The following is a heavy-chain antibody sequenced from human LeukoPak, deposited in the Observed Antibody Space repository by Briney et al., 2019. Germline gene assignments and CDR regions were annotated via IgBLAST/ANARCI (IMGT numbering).Heavy chain of an antibody. CDR2: IYYSGST. CDR1: GGSISSSSYY. J-gene: IGHJ4*02. Sequence: SETLSLTCTASGGSISSSSYYWGWIRQPPGKGLEWIGSIYYSGSTYYNPSLKSRVTISVDTSKNQFSLKLSSVTAADTAVYYCARLGGLVFDYWGQGTLVTVSS. D-gene: IGHD6-19*01. V-gene: IGHV4-39*01. CDR3: ARLGGLVFDY.